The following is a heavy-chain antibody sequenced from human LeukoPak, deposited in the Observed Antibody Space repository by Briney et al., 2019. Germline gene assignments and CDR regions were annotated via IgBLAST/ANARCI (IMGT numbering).Heavy chain of an antibody. Sequence: GGSLRLSCAASGFTFSDYDMSWIRPAPGKGLGLVSYISSSGTTINYPDSVKCRFTIPRDKYKNSLYLQMNSLRAEATAVYYCARDQAYYYYGMDVWGQGTTVTVSS. J-gene: IGHJ6*02. CDR2: ISSSGTTI. V-gene: IGHV3-11*01. CDR1: GFTFSDYD. CDR3: ARDQAYYYYGMDV.